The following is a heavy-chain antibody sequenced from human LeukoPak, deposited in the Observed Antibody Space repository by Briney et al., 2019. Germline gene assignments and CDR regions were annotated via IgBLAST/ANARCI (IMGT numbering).Heavy chain of an antibody. J-gene: IGHJ4*02. CDR1: GGTFSSYA. Sequence: SVKVSCKASGGTFSSYAISWVRQAPGQGLEWMGRIIPILGIANYAQKLQGRVTMTTDISTSTAYMELRSLRSDDTAVYYCARDYYDSSGYPTLDYWGQGTLVTVSS. V-gene: IGHV1-69*04. CDR3: ARDYYDSSGYPTLDY. CDR2: IIPILGIA. D-gene: IGHD3-22*01.